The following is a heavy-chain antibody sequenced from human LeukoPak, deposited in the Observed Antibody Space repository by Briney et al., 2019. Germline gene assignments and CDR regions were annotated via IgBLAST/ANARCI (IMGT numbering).Heavy chain of an antibody. Sequence: SETLSLTCAVYGGSFSGYYWSWIRQPPGKGLEWIGEINHSGSTNYNPSLKSRVTISVGTSKNQFSLKLSSVTAADTAVYYCAREALYYFDYWGQGTLVTVSS. V-gene: IGHV4-34*01. CDR2: INHSGST. CDR1: GGSFSGYY. CDR3: AREALYYFDY. J-gene: IGHJ4*02.